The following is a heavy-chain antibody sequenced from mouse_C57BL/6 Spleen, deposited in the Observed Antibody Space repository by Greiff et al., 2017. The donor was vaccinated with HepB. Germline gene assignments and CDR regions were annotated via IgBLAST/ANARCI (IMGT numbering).Heavy chain of an antibody. V-gene: IGHV5-9*01. D-gene: IGHD4-1*01. CDR3: ARHTGAMDY. CDR2: ISGGGGNT. CDR1: GFTFSSYT. J-gene: IGHJ4*01. Sequence: EVKVEESGGGLVKPGGSLKLSCAASGFTFSSYTMSWVRQTPEKRLEWVATISGGGGNTYYPDSVKGRFTISRDNAKNTLYLQMSSLRSEDTALYYCARHTGAMDYWGQGTSVTVSS.